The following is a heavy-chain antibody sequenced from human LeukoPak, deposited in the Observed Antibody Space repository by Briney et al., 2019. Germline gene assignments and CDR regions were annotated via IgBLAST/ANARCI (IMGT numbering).Heavy chain of an antibody. CDR3: ASSPTYYDILTGSLFDY. CDR1: GGSISSGDYY. J-gene: IGHJ4*02. CDR2: IYYSGST. D-gene: IGHD3-9*01. Sequence: SQTLSLTCTVSGGSISSGDYYWSWIRQPPGKGLEWIGYIYYSGSTYYNPSLKSRVTISVDTSKNQFSLKLSSVTAADTAVYYCASSPTYYDILTGSLFDYWGQGTLVTVSS. V-gene: IGHV4-30-4*08.